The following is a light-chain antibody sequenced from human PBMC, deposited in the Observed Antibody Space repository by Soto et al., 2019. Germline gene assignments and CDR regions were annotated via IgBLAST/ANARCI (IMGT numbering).Light chain of an antibody. Sequence: EIVLTQSPGTLSLSPGERATLSCRASQIVSSNYVAWYQQRPGQTPRLLIYGASSRATGVPDRFSGSGSGTDFTLTISRLEPEDFGVYYCQQRTGSFGGGTKVDIK. CDR2: GAS. CDR1: QIVSSNY. V-gene: IGKV3D-20*02. CDR3: QQRTGS. J-gene: IGKJ4*01.